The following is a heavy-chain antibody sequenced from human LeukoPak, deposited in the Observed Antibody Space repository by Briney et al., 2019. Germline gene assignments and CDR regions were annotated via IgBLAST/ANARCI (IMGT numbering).Heavy chain of an antibody. V-gene: IGHV4-61*02. D-gene: IGHD3-10*01. Sequence: PSETLSLTCTVSGGSISSGSYYWSWIRQPAGKGLDWIGRIYTSGSTNYNPSLKSRVTISVDTSKNQFSLKLSSVTAADTAVYYCARDRVTMVRGGFDPWGQGTLVTVSS. CDR1: GGSISSGSYY. CDR3: ARDRVTMVRGGFDP. CDR2: IYTSGST. J-gene: IGHJ5*02.